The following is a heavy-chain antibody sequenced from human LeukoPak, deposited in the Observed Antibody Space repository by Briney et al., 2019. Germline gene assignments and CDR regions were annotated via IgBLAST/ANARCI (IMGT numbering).Heavy chain of an antibody. CDR3: ARPTYSGSYYWFDY. CDR1: GFTFNRYW. J-gene: IGHJ4*02. V-gene: IGHV3-74*01. D-gene: IGHD1-26*01. CDR2: INRDGSST. Sequence: GGSLRLSCAASGFTFNRYWMHWVRRGPGEGLVWVSRINRDGSSTNYADSVKGRFTISRDNAENTLYLQMNSLRAEDTAVYYCARPTYSGSYYWFDYWGQGTLVTVSS.